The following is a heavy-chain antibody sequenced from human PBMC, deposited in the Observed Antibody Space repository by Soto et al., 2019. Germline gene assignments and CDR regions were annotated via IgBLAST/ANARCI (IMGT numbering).Heavy chain of an antibody. CDR3: ARLASGSYDS. J-gene: IGHJ5*01. V-gene: IGHV1-69*02. D-gene: IGHD1-26*01. CDR2: ISPMVGIA. Sequence: QVQLVQSGAEVKKPGSSVRVSCKASGGTFSTYIISWVRQAPGQGLEWMGRISPMVGIAIYAQKFQGRIAITADKSTSIAYLEVTSLRNEDTAVYYCARLASGSYDSWGQGTLITVSS. CDR1: GGTFSTYI.